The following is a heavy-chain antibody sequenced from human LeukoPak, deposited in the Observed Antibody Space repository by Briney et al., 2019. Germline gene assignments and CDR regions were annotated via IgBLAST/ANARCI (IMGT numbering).Heavy chain of an antibody. CDR3: TTRSPYYFDY. D-gene: IGHD1-14*01. J-gene: IGHJ4*02. CDR2: IIPILGIA. CDR1: GGTFSSYA. Sequence: SVKVSCKASGGTFSSYAISWVRQAPGQGLEWMGRIIPILGIANYAQKFRGRVTITADKSTSTAYMELSSLRSEDTAVYYCTTRSPYYFDYWGQGTLVTVSS. V-gene: IGHV1-69*04.